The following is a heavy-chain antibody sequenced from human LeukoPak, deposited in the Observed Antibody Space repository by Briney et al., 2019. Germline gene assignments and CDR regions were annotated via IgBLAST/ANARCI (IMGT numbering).Heavy chain of an antibody. CDR3: ARPYCSGGDCLRYFDL. V-gene: IGHV1-8*01. J-gene: IGHJ2*01. CDR1: GYTFTSYD. D-gene: IGHD2-15*01. Sequence: ASVKVSCKASGYTFTSYDISWVRQATGQGLEWMGWMNPISGNTGYAQEFQGRVTMTRSTSISTAYMELSSLRSEDTAVYYCARPYCSGGDCLRYFDLWGRGTLITVSS. CDR2: MNPISGNT.